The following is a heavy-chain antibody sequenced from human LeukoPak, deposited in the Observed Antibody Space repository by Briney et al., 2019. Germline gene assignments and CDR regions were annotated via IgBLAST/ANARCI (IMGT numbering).Heavy chain of an antibody. J-gene: IGHJ4*02. Sequence: ASVKVSCKASGYTFTSYDINWVRQATGQGLEWMGWMNPNSGNTGYAQKFQGRVTMTRNTSISTAYMELSSLRSEDAAVYYCARERKTYYYDSSGYYSSRRVDYWGQGTLVTVSS. D-gene: IGHD3-22*01. V-gene: IGHV1-8*01. CDR2: MNPNSGNT. CDR1: GYTFTSYD. CDR3: ARERKTYYYDSSGYYSSRRVDY.